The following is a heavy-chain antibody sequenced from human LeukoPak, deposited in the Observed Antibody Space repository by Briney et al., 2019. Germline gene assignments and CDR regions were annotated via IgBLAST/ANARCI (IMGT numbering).Heavy chain of an antibody. CDR1: GGSISSGGYY. J-gene: IGHJ4*02. CDR3: ARVNPGPMFGFGGGFDY. V-gene: IGHV4-31*03. Sequence: SQTLSLTCTVSGGSISSGGYYWSWIRQHPGKGLEWIGYIYYSGSTYYNPSLKSRVTISVDTSKNQFSLKLSSVAAADTAVYYCARVNPGPMFGFGGGFDYWGQGTLVTVSS. D-gene: IGHD3-16*01. CDR2: IYYSGST.